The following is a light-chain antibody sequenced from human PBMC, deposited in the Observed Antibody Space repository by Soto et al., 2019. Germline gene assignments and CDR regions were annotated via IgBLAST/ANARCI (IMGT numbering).Light chain of an antibody. CDR3: YSAADNNVV. Sequence: SYDLTQPSSVSVSPGQTARITCSGDVLAKKYARWFQQKPGQAPVLGIYKDSERPSGIPERFSGSSSGTTVTLTISGAQVEDEADYYCYSAADNNVVFGGGTKLTVL. CDR1: VLAKKY. J-gene: IGLJ2*01. V-gene: IGLV3-27*01. CDR2: KDS.